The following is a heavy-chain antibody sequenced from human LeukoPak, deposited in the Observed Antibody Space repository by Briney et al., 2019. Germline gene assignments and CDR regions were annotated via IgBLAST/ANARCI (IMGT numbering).Heavy chain of an antibody. Sequence: GGSLRLSCAASGFTFSSYAMSWVRQAPGKGLEWVSGISGSGGSTYYADSVKGRFTISRDNSKNTLYLQMNSLRAEDTAVYYCARGLRYSSGWYNFDCWGQGTLVTVSS. J-gene: IGHJ4*02. CDR2: ISGSGGST. V-gene: IGHV3-23*01. D-gene: IGHD6-19*01. CDR1: GFTFSSYA. CDR3: ARGLRYSSGWYNFDC.